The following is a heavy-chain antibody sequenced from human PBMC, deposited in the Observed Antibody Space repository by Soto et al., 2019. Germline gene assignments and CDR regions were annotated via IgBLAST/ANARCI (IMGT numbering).Heavy chain of an antibody. J-gene: IGHJ3*02. Sequence: QVQLQQWGAGLLKPSETLSLTCAVYGGFVSSGSYYWSWIRQPPEKGLEWIGEMSHSGGTHFNPSLKSRVIISVDTSHNKFSLKMSSVTAADTALYYCARVERGTATTVVDAFDIWGPGTMVTVSS. CDR1: GGFVSSGSYY. V-gene: IGHV4-34*01. D-gene: IGHD1-1*01. CDR3: ARVERGTATTVVDAFDI. CDR2: MSHSGGT.